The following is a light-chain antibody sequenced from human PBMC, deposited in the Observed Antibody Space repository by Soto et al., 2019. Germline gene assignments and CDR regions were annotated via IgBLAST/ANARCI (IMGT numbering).Light chain of an antibody. V-gene: IGKV1-12*01. CDR3: LQASNLWT. J-gene: IGKJ1*01. Sequence: DIQMTQSPSSVCASVGDRVTITCRASQGIGTWLAWYQQKPGKAPKLLIYAASSLQSGVPSRFSGSGSGTDFTLTISRLQPEDFATYYCLQASNLWTFGQGTNVEIK. CDR2: AAS. CDR1: QGIGTW.